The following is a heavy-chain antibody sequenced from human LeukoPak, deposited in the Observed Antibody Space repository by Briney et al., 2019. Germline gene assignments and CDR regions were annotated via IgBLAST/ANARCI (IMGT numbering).Heavy chain of an antibody. D-gene: IGHD6-13*01. V-gene: IGHV4-59*08. Sequence: SETLSLTCTVSGGSVTGYYWSWIRQPPGKGLEWIGYIYHTGNSNYNPSLKSRVTVSLDTSKNQFSLRLSYVTAADTAVYYCARGWYSSSWYYFDYWGQGTLVTVSS. CDR3: ARGWYSSSWYYFDY. J-gene: IGHJ4*02. CDR1: GGSVTGYY. CDR2: IYHTGNS.